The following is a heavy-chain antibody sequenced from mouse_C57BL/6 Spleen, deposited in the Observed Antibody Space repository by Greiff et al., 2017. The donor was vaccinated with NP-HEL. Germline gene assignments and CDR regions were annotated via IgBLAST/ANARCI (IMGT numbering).Heavy chain of an antibody. Sequence: VQLKESGGGLVQPGGSLSLSCAASGFTFTDYYMSWVRQPPGKALEWLGFIRNKANGYTTEYSASVKGRFTISRDNSQSILYLQMNALRAEDSATYYCARPYYYGSSYGAMDYWGQGTSVTVSS. J-gene: IGHJ4*01. V-gene: IGHV7-3*01. CDR1: GFTFTDYY. D-gene: IGHD1-1*01. CDR2: IRNKANGYTT. CDR3: ARPYYYGSSYGAMDY.